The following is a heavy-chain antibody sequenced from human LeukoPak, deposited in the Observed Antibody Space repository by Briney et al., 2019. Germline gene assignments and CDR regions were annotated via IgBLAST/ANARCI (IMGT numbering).Heavy chain of an antibody. CDR2: IYYSGST. J-gene: IGHJ5*02. Sequence: PSETLSLTCSVSGYYISSGYYWGWIRQPPGKGLEWIGYIYYSGSTNYNPSLKSRVTISVDTSKNQFSLKLSSVTAADTAVYYCARAYRRLGELSPKPNWFDPWGQGTLVTVSS. D-gene: IGHD3-16*02. CDR3: ARAYRRLGELSPKPNWFDP. V-gene: IGHV4-59*01. CDR1: GYYISSGYY.